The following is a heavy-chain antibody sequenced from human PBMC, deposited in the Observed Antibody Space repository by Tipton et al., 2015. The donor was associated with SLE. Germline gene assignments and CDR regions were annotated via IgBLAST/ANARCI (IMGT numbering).Heavy chain of an antibody. CDR3: TRGIDPGSSRISDY. V-gene: IGHV3-74*01. CDR2: TNQDGAIR. D-gene: IGHD2-15*01. J-gene: IGHJ4*02. CDR1: GFNFGAYW. Sequence: SLRLSCVASGFNFGAYWMHWVRQAPGKGLGWISRTNQDGAIRSYEDSVKGRFIISRDNSKSTLYLQMNNVRVEDTALYYCTRGIDPGSSRISDYWGQGTMVSVSS.